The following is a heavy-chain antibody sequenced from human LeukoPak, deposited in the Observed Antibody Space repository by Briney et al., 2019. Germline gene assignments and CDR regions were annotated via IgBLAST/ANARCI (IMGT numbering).Heavy chain of an antibody. V-gene: IGHV1-2*02. Sequence: GASVKVSCKASGYTFTVYYMHWVRQTPGQGLEWMGWINPNSGGTNYTQKFQGRVTMTRDTSISTAYMELSRLRSDETTVYYCARGLYYYDSSGYYYDAFDIWGQGTMVTVSS. CDR3: ARGLYYYDSSGYYYDAFDI. J-gene: IGHJ3*02. CDR1: GYTFTVYY. D-gene: IGHD3-22*01. CDR2: INPNSGGT.